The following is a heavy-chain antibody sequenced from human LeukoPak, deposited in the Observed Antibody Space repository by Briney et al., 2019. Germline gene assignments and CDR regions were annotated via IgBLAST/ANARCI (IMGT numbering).Heavy chain of an antibody. D-gene: IGHD6-13*01. CDR2: MNPNSGNT. CDR1: GYTFTSYD. J-gene: IGHJ4*02. CDR3: AVISQAAAAPLDY. Sequence: GASVKVSCKASGYTFTSYDTNWVRQATGQGLEWMGWMNPNSGNTGYAQKFQGRVTMTRNTSISTAYMELSSLRSEDTAVYYCAVISQAAAAPLDYWGQGTLVTVSS. V-gene: IGHV1-8*01.